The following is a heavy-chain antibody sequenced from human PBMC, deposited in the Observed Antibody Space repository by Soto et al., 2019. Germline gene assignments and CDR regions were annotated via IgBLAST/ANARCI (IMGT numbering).Heavy chain of an antibody. Sequence: SETLSLTCTVSGGSISSGDYYWSWIRQPPGKGLEWIGYIYYSGSTYYNPSLKSRVTISVDTSKNQFSLKLSSVAAADTAVYYCARDALKYYYGSGSHFDPWGQGTLVTVSS. CDR1: GGSISSGDYY. J-gene: IGHJ5*02. D-gene: IGHD3-10*01. V-gene: IGHV4-30-4*01. CDR2: IYYSGST. CDR3: ARDALKYYYGSGSHFDP.